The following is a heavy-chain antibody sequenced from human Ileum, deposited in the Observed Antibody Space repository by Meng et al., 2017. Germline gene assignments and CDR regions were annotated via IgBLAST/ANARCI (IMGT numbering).Heavy chain of an antibody. CDR1: GYTFTSYY. V-gene: IGHV1-46*01. CDR2: INPSGYST. D-gene: IGHD3-16*01. Sequence: ASVKVSCKTSGYTFTSYYIHWVRQAPGQGLEWMGIINPSGYSTTYAQKFQGRVTMTGDSSTSTVYIELSSLRSEDTAVYYCARAHYDYVWGNYPVSPTIDYWGQGTLVTVSS. J-gene: IGHJ4*02. CDR3: ARAHYDYVWGNYPVSPTIDY.